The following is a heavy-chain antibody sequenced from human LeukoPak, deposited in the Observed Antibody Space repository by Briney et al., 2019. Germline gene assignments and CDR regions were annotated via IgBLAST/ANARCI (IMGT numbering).Heavy chain of an antibody. V-gene: IGHV4-39*01. D-gene: IGHD6-19*01. Sequence: SSETLSLTCTVSGDSISSSSYYWGWIRQPPGKGLEWIESIYYSGSTYYNPSLKSRVTISVDTSKNQFSLKLSSVTAADTAVYYCARRYSHSSLPDYWGPGTLVTVSS. CDR3: ARRYSHSSLPDY. CDR2: IYYSGST. CDR1: GDSISSSSYY. J-gene: IGHJ4*02.